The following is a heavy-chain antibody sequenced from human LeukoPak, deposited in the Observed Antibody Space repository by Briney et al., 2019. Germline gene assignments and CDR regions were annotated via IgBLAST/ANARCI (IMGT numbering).Heavy chain of an antibody. CDR3: AKEIRYCTNGVCPIDY. Sequence: GGSLRPSCAASGFTFSSYGMHWVRQAPGKGLEWVAFIRYDGSNKYYADSVKGRFTISRDNSKNTLYLQMNSLRAEDTAVYYCAKEIRYCTNGVCPIDYWGQGTLVTVSS. D-gene: IGHD2-8*01. CDR2: IRYDGSNK. J-gene: IGHJ4*02. CDR1: GFTFSSYG. V-gene: IGHV3-30*02.